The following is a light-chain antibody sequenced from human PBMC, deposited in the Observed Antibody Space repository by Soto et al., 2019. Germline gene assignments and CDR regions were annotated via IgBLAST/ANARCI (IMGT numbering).Light chain of an antibody. J-gene: IGLJ1*01. V-gene: IGLV2-14*01. CDR3: SSHTISSALQV. CDR1: SSDVGGYNY. Sequence: QSALTQPASVSGYPGQSITISCTGRSSDVGGYNYVSWYQQHPGKAPKLMIYGVSNRPSGVSNRFSGSKSGNTASLTISGLQADDEADYYCSSHTISSALQVFGTGTKVTVL. CDR2: GVS.